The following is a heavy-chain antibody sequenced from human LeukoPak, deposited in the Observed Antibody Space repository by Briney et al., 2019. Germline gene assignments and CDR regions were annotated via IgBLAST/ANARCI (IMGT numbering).Heavy chain of an antibody. V-gene: IGHV4-39*01. J-gene: IGHJ4*02. Sequence: PSETLSLTCTVSGGSISSNNYYWGWIRQPPGKGLEWIGSIYYSGSTYYNPSLKSRATISVDTSKNQFSLRLSSVTAADTAVYFCARRMAVGGKVDYWGQGTLVTVSS. CDR3: ARRMAVGGKVDY. CDR2: IYYSGST. CDR1: GGSISSNNYY. D-gene: IGHD6-19*01.